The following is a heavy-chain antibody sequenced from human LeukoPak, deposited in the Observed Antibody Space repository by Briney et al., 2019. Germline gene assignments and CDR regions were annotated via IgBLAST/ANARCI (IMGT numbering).Heavy chain of an antibody. CDR3: ARIGLGYCGSTSCPSWFDA. CDR1: GFTFSTYW. Sequence: GGSLRLSCAASGFTFSTYWMSWVRQAPGKGLEWVANIKQDGSEKYYVDSVKGRFTISRDNAKNSLYLQMNSLRAEDTAVYYGARIGLGYCGSTSCPSWFDAWGQGTLVTVSS. J-gene: IGHJ5*02. D-gene: IGHD2-2*01. CDR2: IKQDGSEK. V-gene: IGHV3-7*03.